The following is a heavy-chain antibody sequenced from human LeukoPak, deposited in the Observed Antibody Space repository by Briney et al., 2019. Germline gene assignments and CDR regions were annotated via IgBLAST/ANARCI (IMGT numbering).Heavy chain of an antibody. D-gene: IGHD4-23*01. V-gene: IGHV4-39*07. Sequence: SETLSLTCTVSDGSISSSGYYWGWIRQPPGKGLEWIGSMYYSGSTYYNPSLKSRVTISVDTSKNQFSLKVSSVTAADTAVYYCAREKNGNEPFDYWGQGTLVTVSS. CDR2: MYYSGST. CDR3: AREKNGNEPFDY. CDR1: DGSISSSGYY. J-gene: IGHJ4*02.